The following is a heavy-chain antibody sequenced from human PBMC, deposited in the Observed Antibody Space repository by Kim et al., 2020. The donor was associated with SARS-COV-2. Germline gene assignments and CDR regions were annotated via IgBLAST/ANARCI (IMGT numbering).Heavy chain of an antibody. CDR2: INHSGST. D-gene: IGHD5-18*01. Sequence: SETLSLTCAVYGGSFSGYYWSWIRQPPGKGLEWIGEINHSGSTNYNPSLKSRVTISVDTSKNQFSLKLSSVTAADTAVYYCALVAMVSYYYYGMDVWGQGTTVTVSS. V-gene: IGHV4-34*01. CDR3: ALVAMVSYYYYGMDV. J-gene: IGHJ6*02. CDR1: GGSFSGYY.